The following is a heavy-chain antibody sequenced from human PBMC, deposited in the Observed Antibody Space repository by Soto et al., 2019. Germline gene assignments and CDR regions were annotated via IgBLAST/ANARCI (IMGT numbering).Heavy chain of an antibody. D-gene: IGHD3-10*01. Sequence: SETLSLTCAVSGGSISSGGYSWSWIRQPPGKGLEWIGYIYHSGSTYYNPSLKSRVTISVDRSKNQFSLKLSSVTAADTAVYYCARERGFGWFDPWGQGTLVTVSS. CDR2: IYHSGST. V-gene: IGHV4-30-2*01. CDR1: GGSISSGGYS. CDR3: ARERGFGWFDP. J-gene: IGHJ5*02.